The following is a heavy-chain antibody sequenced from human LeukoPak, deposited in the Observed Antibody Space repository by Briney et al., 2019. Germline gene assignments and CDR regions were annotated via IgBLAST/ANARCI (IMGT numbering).Heavy chain of an antibody. CDR1: GFTFTSSA. CDR3: ARGGSYSSSSWEVDY. J-gene: IGHJ4*02. D-gene: IGHD6-6*01. CDR2: IVVGSGNT. V-gene: IGHV1-58*01. Sequence: SVKVSCKASGFTFTSSAVQWVRQARGQRLEWIGWIVVGSGNTSYAQKFQGRVTMTRDTSTSTVYMELSSLRSEDTAVYYCARGGSYSSSSWEVDYWGQGTLVTVSS.